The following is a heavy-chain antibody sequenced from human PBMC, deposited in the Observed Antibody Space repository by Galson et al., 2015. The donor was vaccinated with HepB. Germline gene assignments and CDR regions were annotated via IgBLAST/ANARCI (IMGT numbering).Heavy chain of an antibody. CDR3: ASNRVGAIFDY. CDR2: IGQSGGNT. Sequence: SLRLSCAATGFTFSTYAMSWVRQAPGKGLEWVSAIGQSGGNTYYADSVGGRFTISRDNSRKTVYLQVNSLRVDDTAVYYCASNRVGAIFDYWGQGALVAVSS. V-gene: IGHV3-23*01. J-gene: IGHJ4*02. D-gene: IGHD1-26*01. CDR1: GFTFSTYA.